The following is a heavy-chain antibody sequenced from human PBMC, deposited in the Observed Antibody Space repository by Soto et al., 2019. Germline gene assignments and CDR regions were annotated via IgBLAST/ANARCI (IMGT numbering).Heavy chain of an antibody. J-gene: IGHJ3*02. D-gene: IGHD3-16*01. V-gene: IGHV3-74*01. Sequence: EVQLVQSGGGIVQPGDSLRLSCEASGFIFSRYWMHWIRQAPGKGLEWVSRITDDGRSTSDADFVKGRFTISRDNAKNILYLQMNSLRVEDTAVYYCVTLVGYAYAFDIWGQGAMVTVSS. CDR2: ITDDGRST. CDR3: VTLVGYAYAFDI. CDR1: GFIFSRYW.